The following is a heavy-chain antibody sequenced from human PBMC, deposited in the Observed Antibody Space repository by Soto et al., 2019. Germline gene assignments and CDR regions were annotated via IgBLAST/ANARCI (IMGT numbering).Heavy chain of an antibody. CDR1: GFTFSSYG. J-gene: IGHJ4*02. CDR3: ARDFHGSGSYWSRIDY. V-gene: IGHV3-33*01. D-gene: IGHD3-10*01. CDR2: IWYDGSNK. Sequence: GGSLRLSCAASGFTFSSYGMHWVRQAPGKGLEWVAVIWYDGSNKYYADSVKGRFTISRDNSKNTLYLQMNSLRAEDTAVYYCARDFHGSGSYWSRIDYWGQGTLVTVSS.